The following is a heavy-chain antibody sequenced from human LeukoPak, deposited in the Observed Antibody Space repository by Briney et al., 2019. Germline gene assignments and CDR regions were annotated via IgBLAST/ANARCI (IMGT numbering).Heavy chain of an antibody. CDR3: ARDAGSYGDDYYFDY. D-gene: IGHD5-18*01. V-gene: IGHV3-53*01. CDR2: IYSGGST. CDR1: GFTVSSNY. J-gene: IGHJ4*02. Sequence: GGSLRLSCAASGFTVSSNYMSWVRQAPGKGLEWVSVIYSGGSTYYADSVKGRFTISRDNSKNTLYLQMNSLRAEGTAVYYCARDAGSYGDDYYFDYWGQGTLVTVSS.